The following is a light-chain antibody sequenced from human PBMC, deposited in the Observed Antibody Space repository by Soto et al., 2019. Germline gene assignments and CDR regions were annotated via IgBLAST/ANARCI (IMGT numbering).Light chain of an antibody. CDR1: QSVSSSY. J-gene: IGKJ2*01. CDR2: GAS. Sequence: EIVMTQFPATLSLSPGERATLSCRASQSVSSSYLSWYQQKPGQAPRLLIYGASTRATGIPARFSGSGSGTELTLTISSLQPEDFAVYYCQQDYNLPYTFGQGTKLEIK. CDR3: QQDYNLPYT. V-gene: IGKV3D-7*01.